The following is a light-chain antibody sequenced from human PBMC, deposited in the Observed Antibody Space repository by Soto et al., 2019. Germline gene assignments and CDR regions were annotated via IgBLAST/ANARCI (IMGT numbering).Light chain of an antibody. V-gene: IGLV2-14*01. J-gene: IGLJ2*01. CDR2: EVS. CDR3: SSYKSSSTPL. CDR1: SSDVGGYNY. Sequence: QSALTQPASVSGSPGQSITISCTGTSSDVGGYNYVSWYQQHPGKAPKLMIYEVSNRPSGVSNRFSGSKSGNTASLTISGLQAEDEADYYCSSYKSSSTPLFGGGTQLTVL.